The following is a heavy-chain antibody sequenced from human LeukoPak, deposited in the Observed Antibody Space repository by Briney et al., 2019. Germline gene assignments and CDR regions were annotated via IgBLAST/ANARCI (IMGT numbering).Heavy chain of an antibody. J-gene: IGHJ6*02. CDR3: AEQWLVPYYGMDV. D-gene: IGHD6-19*01. Sequence: GGSLRLSCAASGFTFSSYGMHWVRQAPGKGLEWVAFIRYDGSNKYYADSVKGRFTISRDNSKNTLYLQMKSLRAEDTAVYYCAEQWLVPYYGMDVWGQGTTVTVSS. V-gene: IGHV3-30*02. CDR1: GFTFSSYG. CDR2: IRYDGSNK.